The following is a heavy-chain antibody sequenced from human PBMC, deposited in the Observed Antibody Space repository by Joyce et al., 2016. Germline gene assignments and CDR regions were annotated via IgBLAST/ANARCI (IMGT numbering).Heavy chain of an antibody. CDR2: ISFDGSNK. J-gene: IGHJ4*02. Sequence: QVQLMESGGGVVQPGRSLRLSCAASGFTFSSYAMNWVRQAPGKGLEWVARISFDGSNKYYTDAVKGRFIIARDNSNKTLSVQMNSLRPEDTAIYYCARGGAFCGGDCLGGKFDYWGQGTLVTVSS. CDR1: GFTFSSYA. V-gene: IGHV3-30-3*01. CDR3: ARGGAFCGGDCLGGKFDY. D-gene: IGHD2-21*01.